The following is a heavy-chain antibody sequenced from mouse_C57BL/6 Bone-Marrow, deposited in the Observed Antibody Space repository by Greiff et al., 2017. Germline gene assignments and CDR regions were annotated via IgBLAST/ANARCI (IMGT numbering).Heavy chain of an antibody. CDR3: AREGYGSSPFDY. J-gene: IGHJ2*01. CDR2: IYPGDGDT. Sequence: VQLKQSGPELVKPGASVKISCKASGYAFSSSWMNWVKQRPGQGLEWIGRIYPGDGDTNYNGKFKGKATLTADKSSSTAYMQLSSLTSEDSAVYFCAREGYGSSPFDYWGQGTTLTVSS. D-gene: IGHD1-1*01. V-gene: IGHV1-82*01. CDR1: GYAFSSSW.